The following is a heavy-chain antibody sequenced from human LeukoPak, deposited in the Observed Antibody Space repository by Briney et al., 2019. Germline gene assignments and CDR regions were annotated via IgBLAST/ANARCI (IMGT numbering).Heavy chain of an antibody. Sequence: PGGSLRLSCAASGFTFSSYSMNWVRQAPGKGLEWVSSISSSSSYIYYADSVKGRFTISRDNAKNSLYLQMNSLRAEDTAVYYCARDPDYDSSGYYPGYWGQGTLVTVSS. J-gene: IGHJ4*02. V-gene: IGHV3-21*01. CDR1: GFTFSSYS. D-gene: IGHD3-22*01. CDR3: ARDPDYDSSGYYPGY. CDR2: ISSSSSYI.